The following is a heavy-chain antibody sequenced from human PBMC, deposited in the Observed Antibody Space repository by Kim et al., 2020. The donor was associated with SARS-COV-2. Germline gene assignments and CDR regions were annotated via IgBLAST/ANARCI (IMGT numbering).Heavy chain of an antibody. CDR3: ARVGGYMIVVGSYFDY. J-gene: IGHJ4*02. CDR2: IYHSGST. D-gene: IGHD3-22*01. V-gene: IGHV4-4*02. Sequence: SETLSLTCAVSGGSISSSNWWSWVRQPPGKGLEWIGEIYHSGSTNYNPSLKSRVTISVDKSKNQFSLKLSSVTAADTAVYYCARVGGYMIVVGSYFDYWGQGTLVTVSS. CDR1: GGSISSSNW.